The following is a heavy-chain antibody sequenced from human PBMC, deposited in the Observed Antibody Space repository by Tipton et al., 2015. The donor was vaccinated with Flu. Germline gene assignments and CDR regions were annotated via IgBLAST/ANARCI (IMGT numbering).Heavy chain of an antibody. CDR3: ARHNGDIEITGDYFYYFGVDV. J-gene: IGHJ6*02. CDR1: GYTFTNYW. CDR2: IYPGDSET. D-gene: IGHD5-12*01. V-gene: IGHV5-51*01. Sequence: QSGPEVKKSGESLKISCKGSGYTFTNYWIGWVRQMPGKGLEWMGIIYPGDSETTYSPSFQGQVTISVDKSISTAYLHWSSLKASDSAIYYCARHNGDIEITGDYFYYFGVDVWGQGTTVSVPS.